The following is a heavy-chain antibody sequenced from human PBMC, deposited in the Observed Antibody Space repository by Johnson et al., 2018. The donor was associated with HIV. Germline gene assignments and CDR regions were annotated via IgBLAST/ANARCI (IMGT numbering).Heavy chain of an antibody. Sequence: MLLVESGGSVVRPGGSLRLSCAASGFNFDDYGMSWVRQAPGKGLEWVSGVNWNGGNTGYADYVKGRFTISRDNAKNFLYLQMNRLRVEETALYYCARATGIAVAGGSFDVWGRGTMVTVSS. V-gene: IGHV3-20*04. CDR3: ARATGIAVAGGSFDV. CDR2: VNWNGGNT. D-gene: IGHD6-19*01. CDR1: GFNFDDYG. J-gene: IGHJ3*01.